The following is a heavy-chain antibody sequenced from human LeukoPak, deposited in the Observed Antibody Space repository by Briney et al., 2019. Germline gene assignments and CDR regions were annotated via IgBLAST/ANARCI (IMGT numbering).Heavy chain of an antibody. CDR3: ARDPSLRFLEWLLLYYFDY. J-gene: IGHJ4*02. V-gene: IGHV3-30-3*01. CDR2: ISYDGSNK. CDR1: GFTFSDHY. D-gene: IGHD3-3*01. Sequence: GGSLRLSCAASGFTFSDHYMDWVRQAPGKGLEWVAVISYDGSNKYYADSVKGRFTISIDNSKNTLYLQMNSLRAEDTAVYYCARDPSLRFLEWLLLYYFDYWGQGTLVTVSS.